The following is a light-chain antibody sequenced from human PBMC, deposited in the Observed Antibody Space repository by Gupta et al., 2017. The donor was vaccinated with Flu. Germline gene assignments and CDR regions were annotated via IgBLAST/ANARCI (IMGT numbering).Light chain of an antibody. Sequence: SALTQPASVSGSPGQSMTISCTGTSSDVGDYKNVSWYQQHPGKAPKLMIYDVSYRPSGVSNRVSGSKSGNTASLTISGRQAEDEADYYCSSYTSSNTLQVIFGGGTRLTVL. CDR2: DVS. V-gene: IGLV2-14*03. CDR3: SSYTSSNTLQVI. CDR1: SSDVGDYKN. J-gene: IGLJ2*01.